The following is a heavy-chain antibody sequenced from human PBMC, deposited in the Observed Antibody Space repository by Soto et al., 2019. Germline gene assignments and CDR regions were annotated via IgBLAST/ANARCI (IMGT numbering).Heavy chain of an antibody. Sequence: PGESLKISCKGSVFSFTHYWISRVRQMPGKGLEWMGNIDPVDSYANYSPSFQGHVTFSVDTSISTAYLQWSSLKASDTAMYFCARIESIARNWFDPWGQGTLVTVSS. D-gene: IGHD6-13*01. CDR3: ARIESIARNWFDP. CDR1: VFSFTHYW. V-gene: IGHV5-10-1*01. J-gene: IGHJ5*02. CDR2: IDPVDSYA.